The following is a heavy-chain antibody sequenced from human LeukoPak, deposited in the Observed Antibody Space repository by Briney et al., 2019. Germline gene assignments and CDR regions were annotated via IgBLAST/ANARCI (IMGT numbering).Heavy chain of an antibody. J-gene: IGHJ5*02. D-gene: IGHD6-13*01. CDR1: GGSISSYY. V-gene: IGHV4-59*01. Sequence: PSETLSLTCTVSGGSISSYYWSWIRQPPGKGLEWIGYIYYSGSTNYNPSLKSRVTISVGTSKNQFSLKLSSVTAADTAVYYCARARYSSSWYPSWFDPWGQGTLVTVSS. CDR3: ARARYSSSWYPSWFDP. CDR2: IYYSGST.